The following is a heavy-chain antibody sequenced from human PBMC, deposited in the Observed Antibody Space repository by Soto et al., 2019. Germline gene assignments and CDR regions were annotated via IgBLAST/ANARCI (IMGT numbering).Heavy chain of an antibody. Sequence: QVQVVQSGPEVRNPGTSMKVSCTTSGFTFTNSAVQWVRQARGQRLEWIGWIIIGSGATNYLQDLRGRITITRDTSTGTAYMEPSSLRSDDTAVYYCAAELYVGGDCCHFDYWGQGTLLTVSS. J-gene: IGHJ4*02. CDR1: GFTFTNSA. CDR2: IIIGSGAT. CDR3: AAELYVGGDCCHFDY. D-gene: IGHD2-21*02. V-gene: IGHV1-58*01.